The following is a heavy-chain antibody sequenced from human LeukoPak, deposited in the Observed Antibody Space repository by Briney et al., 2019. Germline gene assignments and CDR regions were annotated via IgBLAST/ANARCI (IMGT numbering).Heavy chain of an antibody. Sequence: GGSLRLSCAGSGFTFSNYGMHWVRQAPGKGPEWVAVISYDGTNKYYADSVKGRFTISRDNSKNTVYLQMNSLRAEDTAVYYCARRQGSSWYLVFDYWGQGTLVTVSS. CDR2: ISYDGTNK. CDR3: ARRQGSSWYLVFDY. D-gene: IGHD6-13*01. V-gene: IGHV3-30*03. J-gene: IGHJ4*02. CDR1: GFTFSNYG.